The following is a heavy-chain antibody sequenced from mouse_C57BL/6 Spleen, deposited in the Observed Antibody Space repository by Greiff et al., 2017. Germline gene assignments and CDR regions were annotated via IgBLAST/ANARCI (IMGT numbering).Heavy chain of an antibody. D-gene: IGHD3-2*02. Sequence: VQLKQSGPELVKPGASVKISCKASGYSFTGYYMNWVKQSPEKSLEWIGEINPSTGGTTYNQKFKAKATLTVDKSSSTAYMQLKSLTSEDSAVYYCARWDSSGYDYWGQGTTLTVSS. CDR1: GYSFTGYY. CDR3: ARWDSSGYDY. J-gene: IGHJ2*01. CDR2: INPSTGGT. V-gene: IGHV1-42*01.